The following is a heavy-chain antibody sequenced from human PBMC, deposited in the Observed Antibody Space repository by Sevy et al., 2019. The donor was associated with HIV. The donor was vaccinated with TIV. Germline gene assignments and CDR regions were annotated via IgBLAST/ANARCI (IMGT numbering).Heavy chain of an antibody. D-gene: IGHD3-10*01. CDR3: ARDLPLYYYGSGRGNC. Sequence: ASVKVSCKASGYTFTGYYMHWVRQAPGQGLEWMGWINPNSGGTNYAQKFQGRVTMTRDTSISTAYMELSRLRSDDTAVYYCARDLPLYYYGSGRGNCWGQGTLVTVSS. CDR2: INPNSGGT. V-gene: IGHV1-2*02. CDR1: GYTFTGYY. J-gene: IGHJ4*02.